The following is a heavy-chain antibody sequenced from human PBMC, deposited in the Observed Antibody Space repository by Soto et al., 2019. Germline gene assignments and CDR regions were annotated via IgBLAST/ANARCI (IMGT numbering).Heavy chain of an antibody. Sequence: GGSLRLSCAASGFTFSSYSMNWVRQAPGKGLEWVSSISSSSSYIYYADSVKGRFTISRDNAKNSLYLQMDSLRAEDTAVYYCARDHGWGYYYGMDVWGQGTTVTVSS. V-gene: IGHV3-21*01. J-gene: IGHJ6*02. CDR1: GFTFSSYS. CDR3: ARDHGWGYYYGMDV. D-gene: IGHD6-19*01. CDR2: ISSSSSYI.